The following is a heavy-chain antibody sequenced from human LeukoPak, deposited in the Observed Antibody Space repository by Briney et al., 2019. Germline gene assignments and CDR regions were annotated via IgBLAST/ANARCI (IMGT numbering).Heavy chain of an antibody. CDR2: ISAYNGNT. J-gene: IGHJ5*02. Sequence: ASVKVSCKASGYTFTSYGFSWVRQAPGQGLEWMGWISAYNGNTNYAQKLQGRVTMTTDTSTSTAYMELRSLRSDDTAVYYCARDHIVPNWFDPWGQGTLVTVSS. D-gene: IGHD2-8*01. V-gene: IGHV1-18*01. CDR1: GYTFTSYG. CDR3: ARDHIVPNWFDP.